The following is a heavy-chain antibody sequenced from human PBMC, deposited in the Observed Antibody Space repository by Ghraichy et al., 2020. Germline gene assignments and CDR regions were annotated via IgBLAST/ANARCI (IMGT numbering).Heavy chain of an antibody. CDR1: DGSFSSSAYY. CDR2: IHYNGRT. J-gene: IGHJ4*02. Sequence: SETLSLTCTVSDGSFSSSAYYWTWIRQYPGKGLEWIGYIHYNGRTYYNPSLKSRLTISIDTSKNQFSLSLSSVTAADTAIYYCARSFNVDPAWRYFDHWGQGTLVTVSS. D-gene: IGHD5-18*01. CDR3: ARSFNVDPAWRYFDH. V-gene: IGHV4-31*03.